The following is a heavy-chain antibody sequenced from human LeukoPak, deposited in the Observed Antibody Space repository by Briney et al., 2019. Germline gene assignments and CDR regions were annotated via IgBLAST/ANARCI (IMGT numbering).Heavy chain of an antibody. CDR3: ATLSGVTAADY. V-gene: IGHV3-74*01. J-gene: IGHJ4*02. CDR1: GFAFSTYW. D-gene: IGHD2-21*02. Sequence: GGSLRLSCAASGFAFSTYWMPWVRQVPGKGPVWLSRIISDGRSTSYVDFVKGRFTISRDNAKNMLYLQMNSLRVEDAAVYYCATLSGVTAADYWGQGTLVTVSS. CDR2: IISDGRST.